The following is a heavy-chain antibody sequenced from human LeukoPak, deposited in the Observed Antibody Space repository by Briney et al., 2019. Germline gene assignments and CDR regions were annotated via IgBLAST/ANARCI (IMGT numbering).Heavy chain of an antibody. D-gene: IGHD3-22*01. Sequence: GGSLRLSCAASGFTFRSYPMHWVRQAPGKGLEWVAIISYDGSTKYFADSVKGRFTISRDNSKNTVYLQMYSLTDEDTGLYYCARDSPSQNYYDSGGYYASYFDYWGQGTLVTVSS. V-gene: IGHV3-30*04. J-gene: IGHJ4*02. CDR2: ISYDGSTK. CDR1: GFTFRSYP. CDR3: ARDSPSQNYYDSGGYYASYFDY.